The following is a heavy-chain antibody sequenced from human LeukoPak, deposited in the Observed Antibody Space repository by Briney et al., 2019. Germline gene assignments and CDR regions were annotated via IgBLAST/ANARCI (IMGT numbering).Heavy chain of an antibody. Sequence: SETLSLTCTVSGGSIGSGSYYWSWIRQPAGKGLEWIGRIYTSGSTNYNPPLKSRVTMSVDTSKNQFSLKLSSVTAADTAVYFCVRVIGAPNYYYYMDVWGKGTTVTVSS. V-gene: IGHV4-61*02. J-gene: IGHJ6*03. D-gene: IGHD3-22*01. CDR3: VRVIGAPNYYYYMDV. CDR1: GGSIGSGSYY. CDR2: IYTSGST.